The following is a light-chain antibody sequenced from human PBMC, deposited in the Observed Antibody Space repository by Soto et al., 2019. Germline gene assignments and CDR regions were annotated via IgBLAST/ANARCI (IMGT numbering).Light chain of an antibody. CDR3: QEYNGRSS. J-gene: IGKJ1*01. V-gene: IGKV3-20*01. CDR1: QSVSSSY. CDR2: GAS. Sequence: EIVLTQSPGTLSLSPGERATLSCRASQSVSSSYLAWYQQKPGQAPRLLIYGASGRATGIPDRFSGSGSGTDFTLTINRLEPEDFAVYYCQEYNGRSSFGQGTKVEMK.